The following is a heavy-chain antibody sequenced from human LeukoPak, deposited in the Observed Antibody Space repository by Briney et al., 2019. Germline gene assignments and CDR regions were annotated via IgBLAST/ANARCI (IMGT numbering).Heavy chain of an antibody. D-gene: IGHD3-9*01. V-gene: IGHV3-7*04. Sequence: GGSLRLSCAASGFTFSSYWMSWVRQAPGKGLEWVANIKQDGSEKYYVDSVKGRFTISRDNAKNSLYLQMNSLRAEDTAVYYCARAGNYDILTGPESDYWGQGTLVTVSS. CDR2: IKQDGSEK. CDR3: ARAGNYDILTGPESDY. CDR1: GFTFSSYW. J-gene: IGHJ4*02.